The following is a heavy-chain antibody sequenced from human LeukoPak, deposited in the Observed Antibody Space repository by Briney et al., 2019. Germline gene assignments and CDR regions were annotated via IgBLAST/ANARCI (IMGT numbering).Heavy chain of an antibody. Sequence: GESLRLSCAASGCTFSSYSMNWGRHPPRKGLDWVSSISSSSSYIYYADSVKGRLTIYRDKAKNSLYLQTNSLRAEDTAVYYCARDLRYYDSSGDNWFDPWGQGTLVTVSS. CDR3: ARDLRYYDSSGDNWFDP. D-gene: IGHD3-22*01. V-gene: IGHV3-21*01. CDR2: ISSSSSYI. CDR1: GCTFSSYS. J-gene: IGHJ5*02.